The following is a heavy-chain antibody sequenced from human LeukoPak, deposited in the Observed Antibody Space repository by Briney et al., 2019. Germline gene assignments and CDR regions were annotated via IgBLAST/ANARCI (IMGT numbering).Heavy chain of an antibody. CDR2: ISGSGGST. CDR3: ARDQTPYSSSWYYFDY. Sequence: GGSLRPSCAASGFTFSSYAMSWVRQAPGKGLEWVSGISGSGGSTYYADSVKGRFTISRDNSKNTLYLQMNSLRAEDTAVYYCARDQTPYSSSWYYFDYWGQGTLVTVSS. V-gene: IGHV3-23*01. D-gene: IGHD6-13*01. CDR1: GFTFSSYA. J-gene: IGHJ4*02.